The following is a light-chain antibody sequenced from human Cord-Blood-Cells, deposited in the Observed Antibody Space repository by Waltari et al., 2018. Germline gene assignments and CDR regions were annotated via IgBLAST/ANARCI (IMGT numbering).Light chain of an antibody. CDR3: QSYDSSLSGWV. J-gene: IGLJ3*02. V-gene: IGLV1-40*01. CDR1: SSHIGAGYA. Sequence: QSVLTQPPSVSGAPGQRVTISCTGSSSHIGAGYAVHRYQQLPGPAPKPLIYGNSNRPSGVPDRFSGSKSGTSASLAITGLQAEDEADYYCQSYDSSLSGWVFGGGTKLTVL. CDR2: GNS.